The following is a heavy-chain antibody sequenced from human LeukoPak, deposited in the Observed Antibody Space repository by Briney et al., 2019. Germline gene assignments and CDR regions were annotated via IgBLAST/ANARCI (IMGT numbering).Heavy chain of an antibody. D-gene: IGHD6-19*01. J-gene: IGHJ5*02. Sequence: GASVKVSCKASGYTFTGYYMHWVRQAPGQGLEWMGWINPNSGGTNYAQKFQGRVTITRNTSISTAYMELSSLRSEDTAVYYCARVRLSGAYWFDPWGQGTLVTVSS. CDR3: ARVRLSGAYWFDP. V-gene: IGHV1-2*02. CDR2: INPNSGGT. CDR1: GYTFTGYY.